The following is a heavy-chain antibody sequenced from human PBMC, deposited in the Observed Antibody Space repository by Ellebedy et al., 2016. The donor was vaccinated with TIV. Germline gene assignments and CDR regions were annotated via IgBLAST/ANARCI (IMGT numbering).Heavy chain of an antibody. Sequence: ASVKVSCKVSGYTLTELSMHWVRQAPGKGLEWMGGFDPEDGETIYAQKFQGRVTMTEDTSTDTAYMELRSLRSDDTAVYYCAKYCSGGSCYIGFDYWGQGTLVTVSS. V-gene: IGHV1-24*01. CDR2: FDPEDGET. D-gene: IGHD2-15*01. CDR3: AKYCSGGSCYIGFDY. J-gene: IGHJ4*02. CDR1: GYTLTELS.